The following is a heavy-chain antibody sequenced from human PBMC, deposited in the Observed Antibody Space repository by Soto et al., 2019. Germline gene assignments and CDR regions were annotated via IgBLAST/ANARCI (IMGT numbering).Heavy chain of an antibody. CDR1: GFTFSSYA. CDR3: AKGPYSSSWHNLFDP. CDR2: ISGSGGST. Sequence: PGGSLRLSCAASGFTFSSYAMSWVRQAPGKGLEWVSAISGSGGSTYYADSVKGRFTISRDNSKNTLYLQMNSLRAEDTAVYYCAKGPYSSSWHNLFDPWGQGTLVTVSS. J-gene: IGHJ5*02. D-gene: IGHD6-13*01. V-gene: IGHV3-23*01.